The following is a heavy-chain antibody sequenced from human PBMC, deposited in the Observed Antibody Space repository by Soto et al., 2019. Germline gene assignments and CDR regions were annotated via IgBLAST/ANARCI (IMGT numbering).Heavy chain of an antibody. J-gene: IGHJ3*02. CDR3: TKPYQYNWNYAAFDI. D-gene: IGHD1-7*01. V-gene: IGHV3-73*01. CDR1: GFTFSGSA. CDR2: IRSKANSYAT. Sequence: GGSLRLSCAASGFTFSGSAMHWVRQASGKGLEWVGRIRSKANSYATAYAASVKGRFTISRDDSKNTAYLQMNSLKTEDTAVYYCTKPYQYNWNYAAFDIWGQGTMVTVSS.